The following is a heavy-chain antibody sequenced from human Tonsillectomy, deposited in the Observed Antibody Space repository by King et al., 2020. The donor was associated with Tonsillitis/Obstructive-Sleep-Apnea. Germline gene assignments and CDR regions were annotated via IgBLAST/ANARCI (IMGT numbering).Heavy chain of an antibody. V-gene: IGHV5-10-1*03. CDR2: IDPSDSYT. CDR3: VSSISPYGDYAWSY. J-gene: IGHJ1*01. Sequence: QLVQSGAEVGKPGESLRISCQGSGYSSPTFWIHWVRQMPGKGLEWMGRIDPSDSYTNYSPSFQGHVTNSADKSISTAYLQWSTLKASDTAIYYCVSSISPYGDYAWSYWGQGTLVTVSS. D-gene: IGHD4-17*01. CDR1: GYSSPTFW.